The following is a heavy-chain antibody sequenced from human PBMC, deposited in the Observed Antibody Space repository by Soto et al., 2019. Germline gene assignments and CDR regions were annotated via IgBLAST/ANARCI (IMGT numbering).Heavy chain of an antibody. Sequence: GGSLRLSCAASGFTFSSYAMHWVRQAPGKGLEWVAVISYDGSNKYYADSVKGRFTISRDNSKNTLYLQMNSLRAEDTAVYYCADHPSGYPEAFDVWGQGTMVTVSS. D-gene: IGHD3-10*01. V-gene: IGHV3-30-3*01. CDR3: ADHPSGYPEAFDV. CDR2: ISYDGSNK. J-gene: IGHJ3*01. CDR1: GFTFSSYA.